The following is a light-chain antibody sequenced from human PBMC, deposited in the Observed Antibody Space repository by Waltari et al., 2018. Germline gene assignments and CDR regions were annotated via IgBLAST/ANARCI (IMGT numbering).Light chain of an antibody. J-gene: IGKJ1*01. V-gene: IGKV3-20*01. CDR2: HAS. CDR1: QNVGKY. Sequence: EFLLTQSPGTVSVSPGDGATLSCRASQNVGKYLAWYQQRPGQPPRLLIYHASNRAIGIPDRFSGSGSGTDFSLTISRLEPEDFAVYYCQKYVTLPATFGQGTKVEIK. CDR3: QKYVTLPAT.